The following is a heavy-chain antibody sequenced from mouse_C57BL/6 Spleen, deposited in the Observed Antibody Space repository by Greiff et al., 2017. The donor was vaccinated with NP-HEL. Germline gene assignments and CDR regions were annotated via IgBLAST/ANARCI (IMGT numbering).Heavy chain of an antibody. CDR1: GYAFSSSW. J-gene: IGHJ3*01. CDR2: IYPGDGDT. CDR3: APYGYDVPWFAY. V-gene: IGHV1-82*01. D-gene: IGHD2-2*01. Sequence: QVHVKQSGPELVKPGASVKISCKASGYAFSSSWMNWVKQRPGKGLEWIGRIYPGDGDTNYNGKFKGKATLTADKSSSTAYMQLSSLTSEDSAVYFCAPYGYDVPWFAYWGQGTLVTVSA.